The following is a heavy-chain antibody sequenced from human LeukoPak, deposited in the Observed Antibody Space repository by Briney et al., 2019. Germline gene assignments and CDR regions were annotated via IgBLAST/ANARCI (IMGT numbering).Heavy chain of an antibody. CDR3: AKVGYYNSGWIDY. CDR2: ISGSGDRT. V-gene: IGHV3-23*01. CDR1: GFTFGTYG. D-gene: IGHD3-22*01. J-gene: IGHJ4*02. Sequence: GGSLRLSCAASGFTFGTYGMSWVRQAPGEGLEWVSSISGSGDRTHYADSVKGRFTISRDNFRNTLYLQMNSLRAEDTAVYYCAKVGYYNSGWIDYWGQGTLVTVSS.